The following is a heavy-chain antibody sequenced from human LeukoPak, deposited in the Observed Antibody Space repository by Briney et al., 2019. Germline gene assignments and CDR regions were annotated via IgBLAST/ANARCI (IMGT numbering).Heavy chain of an antibody. CDR2: ISYDGSNK. Sequence: GGSLRLSCAASGVTFSSYAMHWVRQAPGKGLEWVAVISYDGSNKDYADSVKGRFTISRDNSMNTLYLQMNSLRAENTAVYYCARDTSGCFDYWGQGTLVTVSS. J-gene: IGHJ4*02. CDR3: ARDTSGCFDY. D-gene: IGHD6-19*01. CDR1: GVTFSSYA. V-gene: IGHV3-30*04.